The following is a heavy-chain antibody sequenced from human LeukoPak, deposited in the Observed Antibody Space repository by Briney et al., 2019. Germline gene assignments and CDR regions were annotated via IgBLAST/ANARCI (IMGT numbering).Heavy chain of an antibody. CDR1: GFTFSRYS. D-gene: IGHD3-10*01. CDR3: AKGSNYYGSGSDFDY. Sequence: GRSLRLSCAASGFTFSRYSMHWVRQAPGKGLEWVSAISGSSGSTYYADSVKGRFTISRDNSKNTLYLQMNSLRAEDTAVYYCAKGSNYYGSGSDFDYWGQGTLVTVSS. V-gene: IGHV3-23*01. J-gene: IGHJ4*02. CDR2: ISGSSGST.